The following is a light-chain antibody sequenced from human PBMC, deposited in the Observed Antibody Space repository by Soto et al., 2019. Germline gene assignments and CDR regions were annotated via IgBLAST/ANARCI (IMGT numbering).Light chain of an antibody. V-gene: IGLV1-40*01. J-gene: IGLJ3*02. CDR3: QSYDDSLSGWV. CDR2: GNS. CDR1: SSNIGAGHA. Sequence: QSVLTQPPSVSGAPGQRVTISCTGSSSNIGAGHALHWYQHLPGAAPTLLMYGNSDRPSGVPDRFSGSKSGTSASLAIPGLQPEDEADYYCQSYDDSLSGWVFGGGTKLTVL.